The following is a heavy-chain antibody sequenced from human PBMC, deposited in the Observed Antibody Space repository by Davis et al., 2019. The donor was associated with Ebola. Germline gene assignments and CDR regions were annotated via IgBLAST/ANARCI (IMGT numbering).Heavy chain of an antibody. CDR1: GYTFTNYY. Sequence: AASVKVSCKASGYTFTNYYMHWVRQAPGQGLEWMGGIIPIFGTANYAQKFQGRLTITADESTSTAYMELRSLRSEDTAVYYCARTNGDYWYFDLWGRGTLVTVSS. D-gene: IGHD4-17*01. CDR2: IIPIFGTA. J-gene: IGHJ2*01. V-gene: IGHV1-69*13. CDR3: ARTNGDYWYFDL.